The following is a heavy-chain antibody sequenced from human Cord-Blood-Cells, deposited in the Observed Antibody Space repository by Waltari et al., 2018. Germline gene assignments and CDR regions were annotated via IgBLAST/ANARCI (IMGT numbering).Heavy chain of an antibody. Sequence: QVQLVESGGGVVQPGRSLRLPCAAPGFTFRRSAMHRVRQAPGKGLEWVAVISYDGSNKYYADSVKGRFTISRDNSKNTLYLQMNSLRAEDTAVYYCARDNPARTTIDYWGQGTLVTVSS. CDR2: ISYDGSNK. V-gene: IGHV3-30-3*01. D-gene: IGHD4-4*01. CDR3: ARDNPARTTIDY. CDR1: GFTFRRSA. J-gene: IGHJ4*02.